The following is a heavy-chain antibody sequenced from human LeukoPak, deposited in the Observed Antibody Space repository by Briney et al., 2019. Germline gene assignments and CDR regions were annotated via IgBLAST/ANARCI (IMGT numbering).Heavy chain of an antibody. V-gene: IGHV3-48*04. CDR1: GFTFSTYS. J-gene: IGHJ6*04. D-gene: IGHD3-10*02. CDR3: AELGITMIGGV. Sequence: GGSLRLSCAASGFTFSTYSMNWVRQAPGKGLEWVAYISNNGNLIYYADSVKGRFTISRDNAKNSLYLQMNSLRAEDTAVYYCAELGITMIGGVWGKGTTVTISS. CDR2: ISNNGNLI.